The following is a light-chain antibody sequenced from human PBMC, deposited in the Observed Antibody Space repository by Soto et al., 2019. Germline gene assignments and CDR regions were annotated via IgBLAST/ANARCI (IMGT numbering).Light chain of an antibody. V-gene: IGLV2-11*01. CDR1: SSDVGGYKY. Sequence: QSVLTQPRSVSGSPGQSVTISCTGTSSDVGGYKYVSWYQQHPGKAPKLMIYDVSERPSGVPDRFSSSKSGNTASLTISGLHAEDEADYYCCSYAGSPYVFGTGTKLTVL. J-gene: IGLJ1*01. CDR2: DVS. CDR3: CSYAGSPYV.